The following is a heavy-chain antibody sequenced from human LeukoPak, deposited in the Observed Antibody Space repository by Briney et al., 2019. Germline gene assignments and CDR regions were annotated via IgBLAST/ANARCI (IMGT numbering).Heavy chain of an antibody. J-gene: IGHJ4*02. CDR1: GFTFSSYA. CDR3: AKDAMVRGIYGDYFDY. Sequence: GGSLRLSCAASGFTFSSYAMSWVRHTPGKGLEWVSAISGSGGSTYSADSVKGRFTISGDNSKNTLYLQMNSLRAEDTAVYYCAKDAMVRGIYGDYFDYWGQGTLVTVSS. D-gene: IGHD3-10*01. CDR2: ISGSGGST. V-gene: IGHV3-23*01.